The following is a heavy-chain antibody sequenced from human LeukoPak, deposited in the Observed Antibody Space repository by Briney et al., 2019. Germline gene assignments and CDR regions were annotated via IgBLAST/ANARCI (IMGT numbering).Heavy chain of an antibody. Sequence: TSETLSLTCTVSGGSISSSIYFWGWIRQPPGKGLEWIGSIHYSGSTYHDPSLKSRVTVSLDTSKNQFSLKLSSVTATDTAVYYCARQTGSGLFILPGGQGTLVTVSS. CDR2: IHYSGST. D-gene: IGHD3/OR15-3a*01. CDR1: GGSISSSIYF. V-gene: IGHV4-39*01. CDR3: ARQTGSGLFILP. J-gene: IGHJ4*02.